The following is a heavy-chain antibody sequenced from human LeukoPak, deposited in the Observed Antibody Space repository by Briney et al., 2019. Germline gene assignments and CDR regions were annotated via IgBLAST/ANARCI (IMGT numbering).Heavy chain of an antibody. CDR3: ARQNCTLTSCYDYYHYHMDV. D-gene: IGHD2-2*01. CDR1: GGSISTCNYY. CDR2: IFYSGST. J-gene: IGHJ6*03. Sequence: PSETLSLTCTVSGGSISTCNYYWGWVRQPPGKGLEWIGNIFYSGSTYYSPSLKSRATISVDTSKNQFSLKLTSVTAADTAVYYCARQNCTLTSCYDYYHYHMDVWGKGTAVTISS. V-gene: IGHV4-39*01.